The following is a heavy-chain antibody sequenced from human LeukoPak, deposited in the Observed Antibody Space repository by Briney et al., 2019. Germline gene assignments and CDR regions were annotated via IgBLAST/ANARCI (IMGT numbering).Heavy chain of an antibody. CDR1: GGSFSGYY. CDR2: IYHSGST. J-gene: IGHJ4*02. Sequence: SETLSLTCAVYGGSFSGYYWSWIRQPPGKGLEWIGYIYHSGSTNYNPSLKSRVTISVDTSKNQFSLKLSSVTAADTAVYYCARGDYTDEYYFDYWGQGTLVTVSS. CDR3: ARGDYTDEYYFDY. V-gene: IGHV4-59*01. D-gene: IGHD4-11*01.